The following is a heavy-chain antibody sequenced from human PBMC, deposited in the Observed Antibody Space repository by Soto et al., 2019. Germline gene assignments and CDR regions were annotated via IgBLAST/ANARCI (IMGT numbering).Heavy chain of an antibody. Sequence: GGSLRLSCGASGFTFSSYAVSWVRLAPGKGLEWVSGISGSGGSTYYADSAKGRFTISRDTSKNTLYLQMNSLRAEDTAVYYCAKGPHRDILTGYAHFDYWGQGTLVTVSS. V-gene: IGHV3-23*01. CDR3: AKGPHRDILTGYAHFDY. J-gene: IGHJ4*02. CDR2: ISGSGGST. CDR1: GFTFSSYA. D-gene: IGHD3-9*01.